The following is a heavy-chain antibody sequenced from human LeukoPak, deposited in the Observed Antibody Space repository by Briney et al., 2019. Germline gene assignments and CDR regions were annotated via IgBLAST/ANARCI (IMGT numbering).Heavy chain of an antibody. D-gene: IGHD1-26*01. CDR3: ASKVPSSGSYYFHYFDY. V-gene: IGHV3-21*01. CDR1: GFTFSSYS. CDR2: ISSSSSYI. J-gene: IGHJ4*01. Sequence: PGGSLRLSCAASGFTFSSYSMNWVRQAPGKGLEWVSSISSSSSYIYYADSVKGRFTISRDNAKNSLYLQMNSLRAEDTAVYYCASKVPSSGSYYFHYFDYWGQEPWSPSPQ.